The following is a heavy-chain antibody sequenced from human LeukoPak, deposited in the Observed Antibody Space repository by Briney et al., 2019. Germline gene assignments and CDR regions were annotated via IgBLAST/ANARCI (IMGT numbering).Heavy chain of an antibody. V-gene: IGHV4-30-4*01. D-gene: IGHD3-9*01. CDR2: IYYSGST. J-gene: IGHJ5*02. CDR1: GGSISSGDYY. Sequence: SETLSLTCTVSGGSISSGDYYWSWIRQPPGKGLEWTGYIYYSGSTYYNPSLKSRVTISVDKSKNQFSLKLSSVTAADTAVYYCARDPYTSSPYDILTGSQGGWFDPWGQGTLVTVSS. CDR3: ARDPYTSSPYDILTGSQGGWFDP.